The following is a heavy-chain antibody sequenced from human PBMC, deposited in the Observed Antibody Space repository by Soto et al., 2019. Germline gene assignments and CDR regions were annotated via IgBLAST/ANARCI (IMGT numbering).Heavy chain of an antibody. CDR2: MKSDGSGT. D-gene: IGHD2-8*02. V-gene: IGHV3-74*01. Sequence: EVQLLESGGRSVQPGGSLRLSCVASGFTLSRFWMYWVRPAPGKGLISLARMKSDGSGTSYADSVKGRFTISSDNAKNTLYLEMNSLRDEVTAVYYCARALGYRTGESRWGQGTLVTVS. J-gene: IGHJ4*02. CDR1: GFTLSRFW. CDR3: ARALGYRTGESR.